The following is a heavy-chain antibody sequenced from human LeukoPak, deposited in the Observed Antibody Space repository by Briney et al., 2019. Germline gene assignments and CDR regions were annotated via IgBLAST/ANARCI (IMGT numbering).Heavy chain of an antibody. CDR3: ANWAWYYDSSGYVVDY. D-gene: IGHD3-22*01. V-gene: IGHV3-30*02. CDR1: GFTFSSYG. Sequence: GGSLRLSCAASGFTFSSYGMHWVRQAPGKGLEWVAFIRYDGSNKYYADSVKGRFTISRDNSKNTLYLQMNSLRAEDTAVYYCANWAWYYDSSGYVVDYWGQGTLVTVSS. CDR2: IRYDGSNK. J-gene: IGHJ4*02.